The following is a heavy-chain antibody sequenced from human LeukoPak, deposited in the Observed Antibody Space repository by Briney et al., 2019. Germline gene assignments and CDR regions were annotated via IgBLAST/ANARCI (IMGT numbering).Heavy chain of an antibody. CDR3: ARLGAAAGLYYFDY. Sequence: GASVKVSCKASGYTLTSYAMHWVRQAPGQRLEWMGWINAGNGNTKYSQEFQGRVTITRDTSASTAYMELSSLRSEDMAVYYCARLGAAAGLYYFDYWGQGTLVTVSS. V-gene: IGHV1-3*03. D-gene: IGHD6-13*01. CDR1: GYTLTSYA. CDR2: INAGNGNT. J-gene: IGHJ4*02.